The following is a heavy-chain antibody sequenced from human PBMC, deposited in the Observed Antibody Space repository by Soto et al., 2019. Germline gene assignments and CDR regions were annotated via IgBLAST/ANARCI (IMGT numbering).Heavy chain of an antibody. V-gene: IGHV3-64D*06. CDR2: INSNGLST. J-gene: IGHJ4*02. Sequence: PVVSRILACSSSVFTFVPVSVEWVRQAAVNGLEYVAAINSNGLSTYYLGFLKGRFNISRDNSKNTVSRKMTSLRTEENAVYYCVKALFLGNRVYDFWGQGTLVTVSS. CDR3: VKALFLGNRVYDF. CDR1: VFTFVPVS.